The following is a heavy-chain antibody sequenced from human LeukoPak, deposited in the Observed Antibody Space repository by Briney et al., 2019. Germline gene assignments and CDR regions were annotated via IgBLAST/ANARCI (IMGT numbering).Heavy chain of an antibody. V-gene: IGHV4-38-2*02. CDR2: IYHSGST. J-gene: IGHJ4*02. CDR3: ARGKSRGSHIDY. Sequence: SETLSLTCTVSAYSISSGYNWGWIRQPPGEGLDWIGSIYHSGSTYYNPSLKSRVTISVDTSKNQFSLKLSSVTAADTAVYYCARGKSRGSHIDYWGQGTLVTVSS. D-gene: IGHD1-26*01. CDR1: AYSISSGYN.